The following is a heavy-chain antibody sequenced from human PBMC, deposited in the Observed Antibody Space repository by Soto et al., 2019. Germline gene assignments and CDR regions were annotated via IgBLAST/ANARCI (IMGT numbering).Heavy chain of an antibody. Sequence: GASVKVSCKASGYTFTGYYMHWVRQAPGQGLEWMGWINPNSGGTNYAQKFQGRVTMTRDTSISTAYMELSRLRSDDTAVYYCARDRVGPSFGYYYGTDVWGQGTTVTVSS. CDR3: ARDRVGPSFGYYYGTDV. V-gene: IGHV1-2*02. CDR1: GYTFTGYY. J-gene: IGHJ6*02. CDR2: INPNSGGT. D-gene: IGHD1-26*01.